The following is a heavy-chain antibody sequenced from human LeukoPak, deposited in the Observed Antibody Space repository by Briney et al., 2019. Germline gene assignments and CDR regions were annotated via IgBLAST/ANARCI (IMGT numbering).Heavy chain of an antibody. CDR1: GVTFSNYA. Sequence: GRSLRLSCAAPGVTFSNYAMHWVRQSLGKGLEWVAVISNDGSDKHHADSVKGRFTVSRDNSKHTVYLQMDRLRVEDTAIYYCVREGTYFFASGSFQGYYFDNWGQGTLVTVSS. J-gene: IGHJ4*02. CDR3: VREGTYFFASGSFQGYYFDN. D-gene: IGHD3-10*01. CDR2: ISNDGSDK. V-gene: IGHV3-30*03.